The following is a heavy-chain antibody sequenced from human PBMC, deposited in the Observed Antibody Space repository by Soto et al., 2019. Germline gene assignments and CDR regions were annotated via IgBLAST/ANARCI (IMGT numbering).Heavy chain of an antibody. CDR3: ARGLGIAVLTPKPRYYFDY. Sequence: GASVKVSYKASGYTFTSYAMHWVRQAPGQRLEWMGWINAGNGNTKYSQKYQGRVTITRDTSASTAYMELSSLRSEDTAVYYCARGLGIAVLTPKPRYYFDYWGQGTLVTVSS. V-gene: IGHV1-3*01. D-gene: IGHD6-19*01. CDR1: GYTFTSYA. CDR2: INAGNGNT. J-gene: IGHJ4*02.